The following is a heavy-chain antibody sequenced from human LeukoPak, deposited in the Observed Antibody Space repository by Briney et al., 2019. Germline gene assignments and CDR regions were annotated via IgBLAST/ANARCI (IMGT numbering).Heavy chain of an antibody. CDR3: AKLTCSSTFCPLDY. CDR2: VSYSGTT. J-gene: IGHJ4*02. D-gene: IGHD2-2*01. V-gene: IGHV4-39*01. Sequence: SETLSLTCTVSGGSISSSSFFWAWIRQPPGKGLEWIGTVSYSGTTYYSPSLKSRVTISLDTSKNQFSLRLTSVTAADTALYYCAKLTCSSTFCPLDYWGQGTLVTVSS. CDR1: GGSISSSSFF.